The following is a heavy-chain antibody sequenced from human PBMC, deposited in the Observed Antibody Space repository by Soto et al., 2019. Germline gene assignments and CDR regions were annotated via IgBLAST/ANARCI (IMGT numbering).Heavy chain of an antibody. J-gene: IGHJ6*02. D-gene: IGHD3-10*01. CDR3: ARAPPGHSPSRGR. Sequence: PSATLSLTCTVSGGSISSGGYSWSWIRQSPEKGLEWIGCIYPTGTTYYHPSLKSRVTISVDTSRNQFSLNLTSVTAADTAVYYCARAPPGHSPSRGRRAQGTTVPV. V-gene: IGHV4-30-2*06. CDR1: GGSISSGGYS. CDR2: IYPTGTT.